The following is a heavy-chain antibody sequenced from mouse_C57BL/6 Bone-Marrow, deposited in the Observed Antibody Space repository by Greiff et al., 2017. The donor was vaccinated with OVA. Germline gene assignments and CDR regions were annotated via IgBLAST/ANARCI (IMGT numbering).Heavy chain of an antibody. D-gene: IGHD1-1*01. Sequence: EVHLVESGGDLVKPGGSLKLSCAASGFTFSSYGMSWVRQTPDKRLEWVATISSGGSYTYYPDSVKGRFTISRDNAKNTLYRQMSSLKSEDTAMYYYARHYYGSGGGYAMDYWGQGTSVTVSS. V-gene: IGHV5-6*01. CDR2: ISSGGSYT. CDR3: ARHYYGSGGGYAMDY. J-gene: IGHJ4*01. CDR1: GFTFSSYG.